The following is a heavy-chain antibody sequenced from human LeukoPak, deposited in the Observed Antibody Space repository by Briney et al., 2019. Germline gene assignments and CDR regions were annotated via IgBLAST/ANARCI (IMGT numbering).Heavy chain of an antibody. CDR2: IIPIFGTA. J-gene: IGHJ4*02. V-gene: IGHV1-69*13. D-gene: IGHD3-9*01. CDR1: GGTFSSYA. CDR3: ARDPYDTPFKDNGTTGGDY. Sequence: SVKVSCKASGGTFSSYAISWVRQAPGQGLEWMGGIIPIFGTANYAQKVQGRVTITADEYTSTAYMELISLRSEDTAVYYCARDPYDTPFKDNGTTGGDYWGQRILVTVSS.